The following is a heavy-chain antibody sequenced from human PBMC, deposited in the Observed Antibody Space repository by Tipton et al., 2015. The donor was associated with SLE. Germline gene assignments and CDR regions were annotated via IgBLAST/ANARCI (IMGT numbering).Heavy chain of an antibody. CDR2: ISYDGSNK. V-gene: IGHV3-30*04. CDR1: GFFFSSYA. D-gene: IGHD3-22*01. Sequence: SLRLSCAASGFFFSSYAMRWVRQAPGKGLEWVAVISYDGSNKYYADSVKGRFTISRDNSKKTLYLQMNSLRAEDTAVYYCARDPNYDSSGYLNDWGQGTLVTVSS. CDR3: ARDPNYDSSGYLND. J-gene: IGHJ1*01.